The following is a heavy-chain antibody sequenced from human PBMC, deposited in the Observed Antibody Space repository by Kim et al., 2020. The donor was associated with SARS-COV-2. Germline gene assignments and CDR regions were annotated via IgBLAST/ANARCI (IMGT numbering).Heavy chain of an antibody. V-gene: IGHV3-13*01. D-gene: IGHD3-9*01. J-gene: IGHJ2*01. CDR2: IGSVGDT. CDR1: GFTFSNYD. CDR3: ARAPKAGYWYFDL. Sequence: GGSLRLSCAASGFTFSNYDMHWVRQPTGKGLEWVSTIGSVGDTYYPGSVKGRFTISRENGKNSLSLQMNSLRAGDTAVYYCARAPKAGYWYFDLWGRGTL.